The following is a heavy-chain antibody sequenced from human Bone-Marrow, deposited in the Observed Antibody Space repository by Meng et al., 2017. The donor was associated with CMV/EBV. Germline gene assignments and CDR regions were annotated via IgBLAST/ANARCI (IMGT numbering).Heavy chain of an antibody. J-gene: IGHJ4*02. CDR3: ARGDNVDF. CDR2: ITPNSGAT. V-gene: IGHV1-2*06. D-gene: IGHD3/OR15-3a*01. Sequence: KVSCKASGYSFTGYYIHWVRQAPGQGLEWMGRITPNSGATNYAQRYQGRVTMTSDTSIKTVHMELSSLTTDDTAVYYCARGDNVDFWGQGTLVTVSS. CDR1: GYSFTGYY.